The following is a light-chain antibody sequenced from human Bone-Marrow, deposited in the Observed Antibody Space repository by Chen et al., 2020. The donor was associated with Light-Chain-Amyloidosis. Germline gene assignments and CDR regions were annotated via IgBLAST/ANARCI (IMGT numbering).Light chain of an antibody. CDR2: GAS. J-gene: IGKJ2*01. CDR1: QSVSSSY. V-gene: IGKV3-20*01. CDR3: QQYASAPDN. Sequence: EIVLTQSPGTLSLSTGERATLSCRASQSVSSSYLAWYQQKPGQAPRLLIYGASSRATGIPDRFSGSGSGTDFTLTISRLDPEDFAVYYCQQYASAPDNFGQGTKLEIK.